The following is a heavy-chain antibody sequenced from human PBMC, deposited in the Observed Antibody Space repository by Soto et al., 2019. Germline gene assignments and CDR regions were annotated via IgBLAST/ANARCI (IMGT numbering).Heavy chain of an antibody. CDR2: FDPEDGET. Sequence: VASVKVSCKVSGYTLTELSMHWVRQAPGKGLEWMGGFDPEDGETIYAQKFQGRVTMTEDTSTDTAYMELSSLRSEDTAVYYCATDALYDSSGYPDYWGQGTLVTVSS. J-gene: IGHJ4*02. CDR3: ATDALYDSSGYPDY. CDR1: GYTLTELS. D-gene: IGHD3-22*01. V-gene: IGHV1-24*01.